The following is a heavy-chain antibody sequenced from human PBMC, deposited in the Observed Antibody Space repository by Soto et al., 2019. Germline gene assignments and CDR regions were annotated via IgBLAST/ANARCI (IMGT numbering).Heavy chain of an antibody. V-gene: IGHV1-69*06. CDR1: GGTFSSYA. CDR3: AREYYDFWSGYYGNWFDP. D-gene: IGHD3-3*01. CDR2: IIPIFGTA. J-gene: IGHJ5*02. Sequence: SVKVSCKASGGTFSSYAISWVRQAPGQGLEWMGGIIPIFGTANYAQKFQGRVTITADKSTSTAYMELSSLRSEDTAVYYCAREYYDFWSGYYGNWFDPWGQGTLVTVSS.